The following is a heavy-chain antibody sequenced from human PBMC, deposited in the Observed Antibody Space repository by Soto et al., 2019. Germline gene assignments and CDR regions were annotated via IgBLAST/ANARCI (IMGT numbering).Heavy chain of an antibody. Sequence: LSLTCTVSGGSISSGGYYWSWIRQHPGKGLEWIWYIYYSGSTYYNPSVKSRVTISVDTSKNQFSLKLSSVTAAGTAVYSCASSALAAAGTGWFDPWGKGTLVTVPS. D-gene: IGHD6-13*01. V-gene: IGHV4-31*03. CDR3: ASSALAAAGTGWFDP. CDR1: GGSISSGGYY. J-gene: IGHJ5*02. CDR2: IYYSGST.